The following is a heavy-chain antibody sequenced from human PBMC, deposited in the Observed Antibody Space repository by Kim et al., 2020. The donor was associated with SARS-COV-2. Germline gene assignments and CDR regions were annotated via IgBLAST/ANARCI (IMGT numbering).Heavy chain of an antibody. CDR3: ATVIFYYDAGYFKN. V-gene: IGHV3-30*07. Sequence: ADSVGGRFIITREHSKNTLYLQMNSLRAEDTAVYYCATVIFYYDAGYFKNWGQGTLVTVSS. J-gene: IGHJ1*01. D-gene: IGHD3-22*01.